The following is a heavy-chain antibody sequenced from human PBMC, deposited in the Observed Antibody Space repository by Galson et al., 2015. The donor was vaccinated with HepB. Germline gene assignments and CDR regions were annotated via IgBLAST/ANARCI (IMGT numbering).Heavy chain of an antibody. D-gene: IGHD3-22*01. CDR1: GFIFSNYG. CDR3: AKTDGYDYSRPHFDY. CDR2: TSNDGSVK. J-gene: IGHJ4*02. Sequence: SLRLSCATSGFIFSNYGMNWVRQPPGKGPEWVALTSNDGSVKYYADSVKGRFTITRDNSKNTLYLQMNSLRAEDTAMYYCAKTDGYDYSRPHFDYWGQGTLVTVSS. V-gene: IGHV3-30*18.